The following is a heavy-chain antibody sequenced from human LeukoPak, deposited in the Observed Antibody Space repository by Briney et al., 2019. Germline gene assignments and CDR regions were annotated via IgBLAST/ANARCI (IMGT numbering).Heavy chain of an antibody. D-gene: IGHD3-22*01. J-gene: IGHJ5*02. V-gene: IGHV4-59*01. CDR1: GGSISSYY. CDR2: IYYSEST. Sequence: SETLSLTCTVSGGSISSYYWSWIRQPPGKGLEGIGYIYYSESTNYNPSLKSRVTISVDTSKNQISLKLSSVTAADTAVYYCARDGEVEDSSGYIWFDPWGQGTLVTVSS. CDR3: ARDGEVEDSSGYIWFDP.